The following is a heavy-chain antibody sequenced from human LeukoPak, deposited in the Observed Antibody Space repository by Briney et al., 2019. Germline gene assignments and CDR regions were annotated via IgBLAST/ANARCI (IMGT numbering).Heavy chain of an antibody. CDR2: SYYSGST. Sequence: PSETLSLTCTVSGGSISSGDYYWSWIRQPPGKGLEWIGYSYYSGSTYYNPSLKSRVTISVDTSKNQFSLKLSSVTAADTAVYYCAREDIVVVPAAIYWYFDLWGRGTLVTVSS. CDR3: AREDIVVVPAAIYWYFDL. V-gene: IGHV4-30-4*08. CDR1: GGSISSGDYY. J-gene: IGHJ2*01. D-gene: IGHD2-2*01.